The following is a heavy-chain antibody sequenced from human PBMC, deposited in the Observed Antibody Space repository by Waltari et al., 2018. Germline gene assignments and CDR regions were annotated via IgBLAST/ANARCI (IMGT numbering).Heavy chain of an antibody. CDR3: ARRAAIAATGPTYYMDV. D-gene: IGHD6-13*01. CDR1: GYSISSGYY. V-gene: IGHV4-38-2*01. Sequence: QVQLQESGPGLVKPSETLSLTCAVSGYSISSGYYLGWIRQPPGKGLEWIGSIYHSGSTYYNPSLKSRVTISVDTSKNQFSLKLSSVTAADTAVYYCARRAAIAATGPTYYMDVWGKGTTVTVSS. CDR2: IYHSGST. J-gene: IGHJ6*03.